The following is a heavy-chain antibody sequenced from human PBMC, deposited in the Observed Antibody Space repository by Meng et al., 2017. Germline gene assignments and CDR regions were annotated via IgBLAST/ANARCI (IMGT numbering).Heavy chain of an antibody. Sequence: SETLSLTCTVSGGSVSSGSYYWSWIRQPPGKGLEWIGYIYYSGSTNYNPSLKSRVTISVDTSKNQFSLKLSSVTAADTAVYYCARVMVNYYYYYGMDVWCQGTTVTVS. CDR2: IYYSGST. V-gene: IGHV4-61*01. J-gene: IGHJ6*02. CDR1: GGSVSSGSYY. D-gene: IGHD5-18*01. CDR3: ARVMVNYYYYYGMDV.